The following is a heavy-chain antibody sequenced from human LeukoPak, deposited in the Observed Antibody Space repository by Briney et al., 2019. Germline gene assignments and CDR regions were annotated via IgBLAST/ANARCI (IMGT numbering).Heavy chain of an antibody. D-gene: IGHD2-2*01. V-gene: IGHV3-7*01. J-gene: IGHJ4*02. CDR3: ARDGDGVSAMPFDY. CDR2: IKQDGSEK. CDR1: GFTFTGYW. Sequence: GSLRLSCAASGFTFTGYWMSWVRQAPGKGLEWVANIKQDGSEKHYLDSVKGRFTISRDNAKSSLYLQMNTLRAEDTAVYYCARDGDGVSAMPFDYWGQGTLVTASS.